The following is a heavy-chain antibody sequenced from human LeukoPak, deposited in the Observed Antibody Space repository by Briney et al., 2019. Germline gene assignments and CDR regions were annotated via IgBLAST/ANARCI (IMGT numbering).Heavy chain of an antibody. J-gene: IGHJ6*03. CDR2: IKQDGSEK. Sequence: GGSLRLSCAASGFTFSSYWMSWVRQAPGKGLEWVANIKQDGSEKYYVDSVKGRFTISRDNAKNSLYLQMNSLRAEDTAFYYCVRLVVIDFYYYYMDVWGQGTTVTVSS. D-gene: IGHD3-16*02. CDR1: GFTFSSYW. CDR3: VRLVVIDFYYYYMDV. V-gene: IGHV3-7*03.